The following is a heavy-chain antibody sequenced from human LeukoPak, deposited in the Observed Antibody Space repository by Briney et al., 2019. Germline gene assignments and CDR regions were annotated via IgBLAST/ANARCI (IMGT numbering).Heavy chain of an antibody. J-gene: IGHJ5*02. D-gene: IGHD3-3*01. CDR3: AKDLWPRPPYYDFWSGFPESSWFDP. Sequence: GGSLRLSCAASGFTFSSYGMHWVRQAPGKGLEWVAFIRYDGSNKYYADSVKGRFTISRDNSKNTLYLQMNSLRAEDTAVYYCAKDLWPRPPYYDFWSGFPESSWFDPWGQGTLVTVSS. V-gene: IGHV3-30*02. CDR2: IRYDGSNK. CDR1: GFTFSSYG.